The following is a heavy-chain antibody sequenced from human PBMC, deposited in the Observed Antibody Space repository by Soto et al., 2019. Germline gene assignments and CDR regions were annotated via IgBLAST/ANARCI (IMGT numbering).Heavy chain of an antibody. D-gene: IGHD5-12*01. Sequence: GASVKVSCKVSGYTLTELSMHCVRQAPGKGLEWMGGFDPEDGETIYAQKFQGRVTMTEDTSTDTAYMELSSLRSEDTAVYYCATAVATIDADGRLYGMDVWGQGTTVTVSS. CDR2: FDPEDGET. CDR1: GYTLTELS. CDR3: ATAVATIDADGRLYGMDV. V-gene: IGHV1-24*01. J-gene: IGHJ6*02.